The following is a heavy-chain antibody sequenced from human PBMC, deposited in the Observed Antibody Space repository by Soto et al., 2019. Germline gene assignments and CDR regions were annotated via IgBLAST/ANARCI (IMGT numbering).Heavy chain of an antibody. CDR3: ARGRNYFDN. Sequence: PGGSLRLSCAASGFTFSTYWLSWVRQAPGTGLEWVANIKQDGSENYYADSVKGRFTISRDNAKSSLYLQMNSLRAEDTAVYYCARGRNYFDNWGQGTPVTVSS. V-gene: IGHV3-7*05. CDR1: GFTFSTYW. J-gene: IGHJ4*02. CDR2: IKQDGSEN.